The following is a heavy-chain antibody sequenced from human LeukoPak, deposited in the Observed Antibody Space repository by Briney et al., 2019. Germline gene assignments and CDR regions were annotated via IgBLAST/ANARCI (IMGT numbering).Heavy chain of an antibody. J-gene: IGHJ4*02. CDR2: IKQDGSEK. CDR3: AREAAAAHPDY. D-gene: IGHD6-13*01. V-gene: IGHV3-7*05. Sequence: PGWSLRLSCAASGFIFSSYWMSWVRQAPGKGLEWVANIKQDGSEKYYVDSVKGRFTISRDNAKHSLYLQMNSLRAEDTAVYYCAREAAAAHPDYWGQGTLVVVSA. CDR1: GFIFSSYW.